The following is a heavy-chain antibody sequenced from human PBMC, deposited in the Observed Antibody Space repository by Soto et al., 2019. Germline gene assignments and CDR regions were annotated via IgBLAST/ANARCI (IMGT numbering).Heavy chain of an antibody. J-gene: IGHJ3*02. Sequence: EVQVLESGGGLVQPGGSLRLSCAASGFTFSSYAMSWVRQAPGSGLEWVSTFRGNGDSTYYAGSVKGRFTVSRANSKNTLYLQMNDLRGEDTAVYYCAKGPDTGAFDSWGQGTMVTVSS. D-gene: IGHD3-10*01. V-gene: IGHV3-23*01. CDR3: AKGPDTGAFDS. CDR1: GFTFSSYA. CDR2: FRGNGDST.